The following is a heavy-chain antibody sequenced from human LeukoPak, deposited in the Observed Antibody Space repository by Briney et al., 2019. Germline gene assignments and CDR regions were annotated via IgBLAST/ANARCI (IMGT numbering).Heavy chain of an antibody. CDR2: INSDATNT. V-gene: IGHV3-74*01. Sequence: PGGSLRLSCATSGFTLSSFWMHWVRQPPGKGLVWVSRINSDATNTNYADSVKGRFTISRDNTKNTVYLQMNSLGAEDTAVDYCARGGWGSSVHFDTWGQGALVTVSS. D-gene: IGHD3-10*01. J-gene: IGHJ4*02. CDR3: ARGGWGSSVHFDT. CDR1: GFTLSSFW.